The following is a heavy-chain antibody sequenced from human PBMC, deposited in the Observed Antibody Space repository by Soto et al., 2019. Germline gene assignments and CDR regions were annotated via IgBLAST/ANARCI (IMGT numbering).Heavy chain of an antibody. CDR2: ISTTSTYI. Sequence: PVGSLRLSCAASGFTFSGDAMNWVRQSPGKGLEWVSSISTTSTYIYYADSVKGRFTISRDNANNSLLLQMNDLRAEDTAVYYCTRDYVMDVWGQGTTVTVSS. CDR1: GFTFSGDA. CDR3: TRDYVMDV. J-gene: IGHJ6*02. D-gene: IGHD3-10*02. V-gene: IGHV3-21*01.